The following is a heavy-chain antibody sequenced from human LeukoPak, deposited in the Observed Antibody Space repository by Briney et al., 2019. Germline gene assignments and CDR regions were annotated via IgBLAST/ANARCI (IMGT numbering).Heavy chain of an antibody. CDR3: AKWALWFGELFGGMDV. Sequence: PGGSLRLSCAASGFTFSSYSMNWVRQAPGKGLEWVSSISSSSSYIYYADSVKGRFTISRDNAKNTLYLQMNSLRAEDTAVYYCAKWALWFGELFGGMDVWGQGTTVTVSS. J-gene: IGHJ6*02. V-gene: IGHV3-21*01. CDR2: ISSSSSYI. D-gene: IGHD3-10*01. CDR1: GFTFSSYS.